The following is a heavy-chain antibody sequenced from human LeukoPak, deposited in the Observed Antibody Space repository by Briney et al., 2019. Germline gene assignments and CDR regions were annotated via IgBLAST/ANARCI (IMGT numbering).Heavy chain of an antibody. V-gene: IGHV4-34*01. CDR3: ARRRYGSGSYYKPPDY. CDR1: GGSFSGYY. Sequence: SETLSLTCAVYGGSFSGYYWSWIRQPPGRGLEWIGEINHSGSTNYNPSLKSRVTISVDTSKNQFSLKLSSVTAADTPVYYCARRRYGSGSYYKPPDYWGQGTLVTVSS. J-gene: IGHJ4*02. D-gene: IGHD3-10*01. CDR2: INHSGST.